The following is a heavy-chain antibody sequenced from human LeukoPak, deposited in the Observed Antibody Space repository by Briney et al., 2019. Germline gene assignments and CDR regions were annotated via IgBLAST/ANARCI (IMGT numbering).Heavy chain of an antibody. CDR3: AYSNNLNY. CDR2: IKHDGSEK. J-gene: IGHJ4*02. V-gene: IGHV3-7*02. D-gene: IGHD1-20*01. CDR1: GFTFSSYW. Sequence: PGGSLRLSCAASGFTFSSYWMTWVRQAPGKGLEWVANIKHDGSEKYYVDSVKGRLTISREDAKNSLSLQMDNVRAEDTAVYYCAYSNNLNYWGQGTLVTVSS.